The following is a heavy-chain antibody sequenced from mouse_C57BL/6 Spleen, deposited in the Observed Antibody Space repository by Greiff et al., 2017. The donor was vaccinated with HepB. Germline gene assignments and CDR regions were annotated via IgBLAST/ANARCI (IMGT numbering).Heavy chain of an antibody. V-gene: IGHV1-50*01. Sequence: QVQLQQPGAELVKPGASVKLSCKASGYTFTSYWMQWVNQRPGQGLEWIGEIDPSDSYTNYNQKFKGKATLTVDTSSSTAYMQLSSLTSEDSAVYYCARDGTGYFDYWGQGTTLTVSS. CDR2: IDPSDSYT. J-gene: IGHJ2*01. CDR1: GYTFTSYW. CDR3: ARDGTGYFDY. D-gene: IGHD4-1*01.